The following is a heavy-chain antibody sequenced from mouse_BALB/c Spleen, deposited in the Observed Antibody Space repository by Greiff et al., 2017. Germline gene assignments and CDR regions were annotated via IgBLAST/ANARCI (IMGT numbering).Heavy chain of an antibody. D-gene: IGHD2-14*01. CDR3: ASGRYDVDYYAMDY. CDR1: GYSITSGYY. V-gene: IGHV3-6*02. Sequence: EVQLQESGPGLVKPSQSLSLTCSVTGYSITSGYYWNWIRQFPGNKLEWMGYISYDGSNNYNPSLKNRISITRDTSKNQFFLKLNSVTTEDTATYYCASGRYDVDYYAMDYWGQGTSVTVSS. CDR2: ISYDGSN. J-gene: IGHJ4*01.